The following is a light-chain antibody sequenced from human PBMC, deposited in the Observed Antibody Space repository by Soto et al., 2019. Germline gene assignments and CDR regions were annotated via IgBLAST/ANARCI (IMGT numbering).Light chain of an antibody. CDR3: SSYAGSNIVL. V-gene: IGLV2-8*01. J-gene: IGLJ3*02. CDR1: SSDIGFYKS. Sequence: QSALTQPPSASGSPGQSVTMSCAGTSSDIGFYKSVSWYQQHPGRPPNLIIYEVTKRPSGVPDRFSGSKSGNTASLTVSGLEAEDEADYYCSSYAGSNIVLFGVGTKLTVL. CDR2: EVT.